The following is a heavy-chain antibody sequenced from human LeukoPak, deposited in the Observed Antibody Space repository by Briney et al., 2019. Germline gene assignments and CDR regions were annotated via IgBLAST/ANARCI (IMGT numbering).Heavy chain of an antibody. V-gene: IGHV3-23*01. CDR2: ISGSGGST. Sequence: GGSLRLSCAASGFTFSSYAMSWVRQAPGKGLEWVSAISGSGGSTHYADSVKGRFTISRDNSKNTLYLQMNSLRAEDTAVYYCAKDSRNRGRYYDSSGAKDYWGQGTLVTVSS. CDR3: AKDSRNRGRYYDSSGAKDY. J-gene: IGHJ4*02. CDR1: GFTFSSYA. D-gene: IGHD3-22*01.